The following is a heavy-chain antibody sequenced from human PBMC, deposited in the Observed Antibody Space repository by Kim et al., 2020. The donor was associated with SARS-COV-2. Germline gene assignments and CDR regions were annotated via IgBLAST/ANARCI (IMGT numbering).Heavy chain of an antibody. CDR1: GGSISSSSYY. Sequence: SETLSLTCTVSGGSISSSSYYWGWIRQPPGKGLEWIGSIYYSGSTYYNPSLKSRVTISVDTSKNQFSLKLSSVTAADTAVYYCARHRAAMAFANFDYWGQGTLVTVSS. D-gene: IGHD5-18*01. CDR2: IYYSGST. V-gene: IGHV4-39*01. J-gene: IGHJ4*02. CDR3: ARHRAAMAFANFDY.